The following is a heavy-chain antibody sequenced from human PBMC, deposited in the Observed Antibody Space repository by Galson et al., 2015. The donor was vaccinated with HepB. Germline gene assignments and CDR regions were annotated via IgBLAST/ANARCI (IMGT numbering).Heavy chain of an antibody. Sequence: LRLSCAVSGFTFSSYAMTWVRQAPGKGLEWVSAISGSGGRTYYAGSVKGRFTISRDNSKNTLYLQMDSLRAEDTAVYYCAKDMGYCNSTTCSDYYYYMDVWGKGTTVTVSS. J-gene: IGHJ6*03. D-gene: IGHD2-2*01. CDR3: AKDMGYCNSTTCSDYYYYMDV. V-gene: IGHV3-23*01. CDR2: ISGSGGRT. CDR1: GFTFSSYA.